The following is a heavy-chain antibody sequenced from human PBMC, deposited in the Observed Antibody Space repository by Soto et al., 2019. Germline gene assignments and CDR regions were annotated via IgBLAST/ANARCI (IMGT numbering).Heavy chain of an antibody. D-gene: IGHD3-10*01. J-gene: IGHJ5*02. Sequence: SETLSVTCTVSGGSISSYYWSWIRQPPGKGLEWIGYIYYSGSTNYNPSLKSRVTISVDTSKNQFSLKLSSVTAADTAVYYCARELFGRSVWFDPWGQGTLVSVSS. CDR2: IYYSGST. V-gene: IGHV4-59*01. CDR3: ARELFGRSVWFDP. CDR1: GGSISSYY.